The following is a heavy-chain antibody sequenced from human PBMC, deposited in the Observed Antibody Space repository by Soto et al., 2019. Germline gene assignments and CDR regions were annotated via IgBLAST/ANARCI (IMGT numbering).Heavy chain of an antibody. CDR1: GFTFSSYA. J-gene: IGHJ3*02. V-gene: IGHV3-30-3*01. CDR3: ASLSSSGYPGVAFDI. Sequence: GGXLRLSCAAAGFTFSSYAMSWVRQAPGKGLEWVAVISYDGSNKYYADSVKGRFTISRDNSKNTLYLQMNSLRAEDTAVYYCASLSSSGYPGVAFDIWGQGTMVTVSS. CDR2: ISYDGSNK. D-gene: IGHD3-22*01.